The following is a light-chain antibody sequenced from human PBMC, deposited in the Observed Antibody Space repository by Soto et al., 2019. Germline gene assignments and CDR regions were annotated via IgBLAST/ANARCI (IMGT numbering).Light chain of an antibody. CDR3: QQSYSAVLYT. CDR1: RSISSN. Sequence: DIQMTQSPPSLSASIGDRVTITCRASRSISSNLNWYQQKPGKAPKLLIYAASSLQSGVPSRFSGSGSVTEFTVTISSLQPEDFATYYCQQSYSAVLYTFGQGTKLEIK. J-gene: IGKJ2*01. CDR2: AAS. V-gene: IGKV1-39*01.